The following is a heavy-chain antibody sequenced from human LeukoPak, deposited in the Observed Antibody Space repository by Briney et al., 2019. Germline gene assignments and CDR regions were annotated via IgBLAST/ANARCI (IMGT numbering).Heavy chain of an antibody. J-gene: IGHJ4*02. D-gene: IGHD5-24*01. CDR3: AREKMATIIDY. CDR2: ISSSSSYI. V-gene: IGHV3-21*01. Sequence: GGSLRLSCAASGFPFRSYSMNWVRQAPGKGLEWVSSISSSSSYIYYADSVKGRFTISRDNAKNSLYLQMNSLRAEDTAVFYCAREKMATIIDYWGQGTLVTVSS. CDR1: GFPFRSYS.